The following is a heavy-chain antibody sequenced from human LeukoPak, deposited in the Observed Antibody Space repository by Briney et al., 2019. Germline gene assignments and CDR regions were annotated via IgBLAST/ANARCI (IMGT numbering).Heavy chain of an antibody. CDR2: ISAYNGNT. V-gene: IGHV1-18*01. D-gene: IGHD3-3*01. Sequence: ASVKVSCKASGYTFTSYGISWVRQAPGQGLEWMGWISAYNGNTNYAQKLQGRVTMTTDTSTSTAYMELRSLRSDDTAVYYCARGGLRFLEWLSPSYGMDVWGQGTTVTVSS. CDR3: ARGGLRFLEWLSPSYGMDV. J-gene: IGHJ6*02. CDR1: GYTFTSYG.